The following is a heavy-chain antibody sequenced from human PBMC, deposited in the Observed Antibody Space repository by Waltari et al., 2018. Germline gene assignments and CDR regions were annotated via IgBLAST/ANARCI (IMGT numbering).Heavy chain of an antibody. CDR3: ATDGSGGSCHY. V-gene: IGHV1-69-2*01. J-gene: IGHJ4*02. CDR2: VDPEDGET. CDR1: GYTITDYY. D-gene: IGHD2-15*01. Sequence: VQLVQSGAEVKKPGATVKISCKASGYTITDYYIHWGQQAPGKGLEGMGSVDPEDGETIYEEKFQGIVTITADTSTDTAYMELSSLRSEDTSVYYCATDGSGGSCHYWGQGTLVTVSS.